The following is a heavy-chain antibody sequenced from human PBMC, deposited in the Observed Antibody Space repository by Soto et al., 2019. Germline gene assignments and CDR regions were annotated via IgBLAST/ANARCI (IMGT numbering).Heavy chain of an antibody. CDR2: INHSGST. V-gene: IGHV4-34*01. CDR3: ARGRYSGFNYYYGMGV. Sequence: LSLTCAVYGGSFSGYYWSWIRQPPGKGLEWTGEINHSGSTNYNPSLKSRVTISVDTSKNQFSLKLSSVTAADTAVYYCARGRYSGFNYYYGMGVWGQGTTVTVSS. D-gene: IGHD1-1*01. J-gene: IGHJ6*02. CDR1: GGSFSGYY.